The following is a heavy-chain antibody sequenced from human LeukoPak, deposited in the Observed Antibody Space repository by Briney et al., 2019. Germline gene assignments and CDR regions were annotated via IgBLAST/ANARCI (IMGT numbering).Heavy chain of an antibody. Sequence: PSETLSLTCTVSGGSISSGDYYWSWIRQPPGKGLERIGYIYYSGSTYYNPSLKSRVTISVDTSKNQFSLKLSSVTAADTAVYYCARGTTVVTPGRNNWFDPWGQGTLVTVSS. CDR1: GGSISSGDYY. CDR3: ARGTTVVTPGRNNWFDP. J-gene: IGHJ5*02. D-gene: IGHD4-23*01. CDR2: IYYSGST. V-gene: IGHV4-30-4*01.